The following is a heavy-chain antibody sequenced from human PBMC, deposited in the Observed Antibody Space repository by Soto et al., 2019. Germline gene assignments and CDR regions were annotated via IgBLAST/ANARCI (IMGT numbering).Heavy chain of an antibody. J-gene: IGHJ5*02. CDR3: ARDIVVVPAAIGEWSRNWFDP. V-gene: IGHV1-8*01. CDR2: MNPNSGNT. D-gene: IGHD2-2*01. CDR1: GYTFTSYD. Sequence: ASVKVSCKASGYTFTSYDINWVRQATGQGLEWMGWMNPNSGNTGYAQKFQGRVTMTRNTSISTAYMELSSLRSEDTAVYYCARDIVVVPAAIGEWSRNWFDPWGQGTLVTVSS.